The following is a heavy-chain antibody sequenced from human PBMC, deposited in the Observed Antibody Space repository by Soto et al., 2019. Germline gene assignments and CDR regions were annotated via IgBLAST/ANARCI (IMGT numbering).Heavy chain of an antibody. CDR2: IYYSGST. CDR1: GGSISSYY. J-gene: IGHJ6*02. V-gene: IGHV4-59*01. D-gene: IGHD6-13*01. CDR3: ARAGSAPGTRYYYGMDV. Sequence: NPSETLSLTCTVSGGSISSYYWSWIRQPPGKGLEWIGYIYYSGSTNYNPSLKSRVTISVDTSKNQFSLKLSSVTAADTAVYYCARAGSAPGTRYYYGMDVWGQGTTVTVSS.